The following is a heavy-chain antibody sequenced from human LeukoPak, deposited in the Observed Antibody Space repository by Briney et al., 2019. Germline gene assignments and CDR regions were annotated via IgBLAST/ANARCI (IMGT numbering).Heavy chain of an antibody. D-gene: IGHD6-13*01. J-gene: IGHJ5*02. CDR3: ARSKGIAAAISNWFDP. Sequence: GGSLRLSCAASGFTFSSHGMHWVRQAPGKGLERVAVIWYDGSNKYYADSVKGRFTISRDNSKNTLYLQMNSLRAEDTAVYYCARSKGIAAAISNWFDPWGQGTLVTVSS. V-gene: IGHV3-33*01. CDR1: GFTFSSHG. CDR2: IWYDGSNK.